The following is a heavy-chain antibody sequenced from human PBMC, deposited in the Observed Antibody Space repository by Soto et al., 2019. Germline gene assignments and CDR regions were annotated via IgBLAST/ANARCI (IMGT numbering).Heavy chain of an antibody. V-gene: IGHV1-18*01. Sequence: QVQLLQSGAEVKKPGASVKVSCQVSGNTFTRYGISWVRQAPGQGLEWVGWISAYNGNTNYAQKLQGRVTMTKDTSTSTVYMELRSLRSDDTAVYYCARLDSDYDYYYAMDVWGQGTTVTVSS. CDR1: GNTFTRYG. D-gene: IGHD5-18*01. CDR3: ARLDSDYDYYYAMDV. J-gene: IGHJ6*02. CDR2: ISAYNGNT.